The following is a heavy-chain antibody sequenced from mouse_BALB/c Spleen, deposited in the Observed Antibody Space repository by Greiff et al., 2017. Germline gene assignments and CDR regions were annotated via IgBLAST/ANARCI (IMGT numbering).Heavy chain of an antibody. Sequence: EVQVVESGGGLVKPGGSLKLSCAASGFTFSSYAMSWVRQSPEKRLEWVAEISSGGSYTYYPDTVTGRFTISRDNAKNTLYLEMSSLRSEDTAMYYCARAYYGTPWFAYWGQGTLVTVSA. D-gene: IGHD2-10*01. CDR2: ISSGGSYT. CDR3: ARAYYGTPWFAY. V-gene: IGHV5-9-4*01. CDR1: GFTFSSYA. J-gene: IGHJ3*01.